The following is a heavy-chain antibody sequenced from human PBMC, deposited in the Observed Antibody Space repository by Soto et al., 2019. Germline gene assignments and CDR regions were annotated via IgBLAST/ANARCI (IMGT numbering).Heavy chain of an antibody. CDR2: IIPIFGTA. V-gene: IGHV1-69*13. D-gene: IGHD3-22*01. J-gene: IGHJ4*02. Sequence: SVKVSCKASGGTFSSYAISWVRQAPGQGLEWMGGIIPIFGTANYAQKFQGRVTITADESTSTAYMELSSLRSEDTAVYYCARGPVGGYYDSSGYLTNFDYWGQGTLVTVS. CDR1: GGTFSSYA. CDR3: ARGPVGGYYDSSGYLTNFDY.